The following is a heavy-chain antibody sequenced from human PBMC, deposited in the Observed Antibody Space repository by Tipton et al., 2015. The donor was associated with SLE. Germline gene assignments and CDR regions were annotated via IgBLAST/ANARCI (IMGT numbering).Heavy chain of an antibody. V-gene: IGHV4-61*09. D-gene: IGHD2-21*01. CDR2: MFSSGTT. CDR1: GGSFSSGSYH. Sequence: TLSLTCIVSGGSFSSGSYHWSWIRQPAGKGLEWIGQMFSSGTTNYNPSLKSRVTVSVDTSKSQFSLKLTSVTAADTAVYYCAVNVVVKVQVDYWGPGALVTVSS. J-gene: IGHJ4*02. CDR3: AVNVVVKVQVDY.